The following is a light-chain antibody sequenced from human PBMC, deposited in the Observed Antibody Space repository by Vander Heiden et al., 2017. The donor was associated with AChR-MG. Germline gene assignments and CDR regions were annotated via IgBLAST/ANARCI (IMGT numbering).Light chain of an antibody. CDR1: QSVLYSSNNKNY. CDR2: WAS. V-gene: IGKV4-1*01. Sequence: DIVMTQSPDSLAVSLGERATINCKSSQSVLYSSNNKNYLAWLQQKPGQPPKLLIYWASTRESGVPDRFSGSGSGTDFTLTISSLQAEDVAVYYCQQYYSTPHTFGGGTKVEIK. J-gene: IGKJ4*01. CDR3: QQYYSTPHT.